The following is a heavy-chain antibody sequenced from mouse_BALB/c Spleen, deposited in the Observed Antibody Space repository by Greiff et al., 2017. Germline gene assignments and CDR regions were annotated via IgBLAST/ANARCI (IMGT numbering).Heavy chain of an antibody. Sequence: QVQLQQSGAELVRPGVSVKISCKGSGYTFTDYAMHWVKQSHAKSLEWIGVISTYYGDASYNQKFKGKATMTVDKSSSTAYMELARLTSEDSAIYYCARTGGYDAMDYWGQGTSVTVSS. D-gene: IGHD1-1*02. J-gene: IGHJ4*01. V-gene: IGHV1S137*01. CDR1: GYTFTDYA. CDR3: ARTGGYDAMDY. CDR2: ISTYYGDA.